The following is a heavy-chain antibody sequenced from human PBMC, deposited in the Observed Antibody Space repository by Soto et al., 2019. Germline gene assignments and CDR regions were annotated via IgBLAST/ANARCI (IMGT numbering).Heavy chain of an antibody. Sequence: VQLLESGGGLVQPGGSLRLSCAASGFTFSSYAMSWVRQAPGKGLEWVSAISGSGGSTYYADSVKGRFTISRDNSKNTLYLQMNSLRAEDTAVYYCANSDSSSGWYWWFDPWGQGTLVTVSS. CDR2: ISGSGGST. D-gene: IGHD6-19*01. V-gene: IGHV3-23*01. CDR1: GFTFSSYA. J-gene: IGHJ5*02. CDR3: ANSDSSSGWYWWFDP.